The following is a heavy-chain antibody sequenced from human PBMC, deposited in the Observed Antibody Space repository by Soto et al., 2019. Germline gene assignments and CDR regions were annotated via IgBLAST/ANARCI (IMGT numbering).Heavy chain of an antibody. V-gene: IGHV3-21*01. CDR1: GFTFSSYS. CDR2: ISSSSSYI. CDR3: ARDGGPGDYMYYFDY. D-gene: IGHD4-17*01. J-gene: IGHJ4*02. Sequence: GGSLRLSCAASGFTFSSYSMNWVRQAPGKGLEWVSSISSSSSYIYYADSVKGRFTISRDNAKNSLYLQMNSLRAEDTAVYYCARDGGPGDYMYYFDYWGQGTLVTVSS.